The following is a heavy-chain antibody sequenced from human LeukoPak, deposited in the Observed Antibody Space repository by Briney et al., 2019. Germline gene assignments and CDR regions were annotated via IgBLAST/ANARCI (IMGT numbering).Heavy chain of an antibody. CDR2: FYSSGST. CDR1: GGSITSYY. CDR3: ARATRGGTFDI. J-gene: IGHJ3*02. V-gene: IGHV4-4*07. Sequence: SETLSLTCTVSGGSITSYYWSWIRQPVGKGLEWIGRFYSSGSTNYNPSLKSRVTISVDKSKTQFSLKLTSVTAADSAVYYCARATRGGTFDIWGQGTMVTVSS. D-gene: IGHD2-2*01.